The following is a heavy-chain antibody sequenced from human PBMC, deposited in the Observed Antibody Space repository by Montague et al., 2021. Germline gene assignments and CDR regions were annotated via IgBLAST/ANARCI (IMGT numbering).Heavy chain of an antibody. CDR3: TRKGWFGDYGFDI. CDR2: IYYSGTT. J-gene: IGHJ3*02. Sequence: SETLSLTCTVSGVSIGSSNYQWGWIRQPPGKGREWIGSIYYSGTTYYNPSLRSRVTISVDTSENQFSLKLNSVTAADTAFYYCTRKGWFGDYGFDIWGQGTMVTVSS. V-gene: IGHV4-39*01. D-gene: IGHD3-10*01. CDR1: GVSIGSSNYQ.